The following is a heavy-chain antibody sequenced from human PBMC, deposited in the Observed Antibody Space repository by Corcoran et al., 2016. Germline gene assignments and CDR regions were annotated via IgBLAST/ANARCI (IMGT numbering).Heavy chain of an antibody. Sequence: QLQLQESGPGLVKPSETLSLTCNVSVGSISSSTYYWGWIRKPPGQGLEWIGTIYYGGNTYYNPSLKSRVTISVDTSKNQFSLKLSSVTATDTALYYCARGYTGSYGAYVDYWGQGTLITVAS. CDR2: IYYGGNT. J-gene: IGHJ4*02. CDR1: VGSISSSTYY. D-gene: IGHD1-26*01. V-gene: IGHV4-39*07. CDR3: ARGYTGSYGAYVDY.